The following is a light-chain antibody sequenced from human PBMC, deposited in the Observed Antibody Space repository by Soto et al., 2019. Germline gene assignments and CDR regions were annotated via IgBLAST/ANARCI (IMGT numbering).Light chain of an antibody. CDR1: QYVGNY. Sequence: DIQMTQSPSSLSASVGDRVTISCQASQYVGNYVSWYQQKPGKAPKLLIFDATNLETGVPTRFSGSGSGTDFKFPISSLQAQDVATYYCQLHHPYPALTFGRGTKVAIK. CDR2: DAT. V-gene: IGKV1-33*01. CDR3: QLHHPYPALT. J-gene: IGKJ4*01.